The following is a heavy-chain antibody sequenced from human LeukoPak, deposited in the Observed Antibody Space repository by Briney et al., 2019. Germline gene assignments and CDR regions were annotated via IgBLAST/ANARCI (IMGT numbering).Heavy chain of an antibody. D-gene: IGHD3-9*01. CDR3: AKGGGFDWLNYYYMDV. V-gene: IGHV3-30*02. CDR1: GFTFSSYG. CDR2: IRYDGSNK. J-gene: IGHJ6*03. Sequence: GGSLRLSCAASGFTFSSYGMHWVRQAPGRGLEWVAFIRYDGSNKYYADSVKGRFTISRDNSKNALYLQMNSLRAEDTAVYYCAKGGGFDWLNYYYMDVWGKGTTVIISS.